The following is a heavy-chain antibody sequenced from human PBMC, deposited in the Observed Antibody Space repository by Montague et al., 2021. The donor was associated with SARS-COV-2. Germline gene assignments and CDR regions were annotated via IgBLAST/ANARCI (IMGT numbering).Heavy chain of an antibody. Sequence: SETLSLTCTVSGGSISSYYWCCSRQLPGKGLEWIGFKYYSGSTYYNPTLNSRVTIFVVRSKNQSSLKLRSSAAAATAVYYCATLPSSIRIFGVVQGYYFDDWGQGTLVTVSS. CDR1: GGSISSYY. J-gene: IGHJ4*02. V-gene: IGHV4-59*04. D-gene: IGHD3-3*01. CDR3: ATLPSSIRIFGVVQGYYFDD. CDR2: KYYSGST.